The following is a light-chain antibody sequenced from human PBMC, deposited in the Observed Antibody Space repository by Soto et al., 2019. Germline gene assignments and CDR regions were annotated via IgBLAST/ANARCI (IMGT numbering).Light chain of an antibody. CDR2: EAS. V-gene: IGKV3-11*01. J-gene: IGKJ5*01. CDR1: QSVSSY. CDR3: QPRINCSPIT. Sequence: EIVLTQSPATLSLSPGERATLSCRASQSVSSYLAWYQQKPGQAPRLLIYEASNRATGIPARFSGSGSGTDFTLTISSLAPEFFSVYDSQPRINCSPITFGQGTR.